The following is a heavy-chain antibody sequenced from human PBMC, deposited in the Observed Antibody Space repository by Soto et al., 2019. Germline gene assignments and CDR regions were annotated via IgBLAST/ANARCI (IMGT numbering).Heavy chain of an antibody. Sequence: ASVKVSCKASAYTFTSYAMHCLRQAPGQRLEWMGWINAGNGNTKYSQKFQGRVTITRDTSASTAYMELNSLRSEDTAVYYCARGASGGSFSWFDPWGQGTLVTVSS. V-gene: IGHV1-3*01. CDR1: AYTFTSYA. CDR3: ARGASGGSFSWFDP. J-gene: IGHJ5*02. D-gene: IGHD2-15*01. CDR2: INAGNGNT.